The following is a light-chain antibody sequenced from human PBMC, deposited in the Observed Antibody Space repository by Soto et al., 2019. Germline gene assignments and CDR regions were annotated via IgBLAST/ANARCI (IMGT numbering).Light chain of an antibody. J-gene: IGKJ5*01. V-gene: IGKV1-17*01. CDR3: QQYSKWPIT. CDR1: QAIRHD. Sequence: IQMTQSPSSLSASIGDRVTISCRASQAIRHDLGWYQQKPGRAPKLLIYGISTRATGIPARFSGSGSGTEFSLTISSLQSEDFAVYYCQQYSKWPITFGQGTRLEIK. CDR2: GIS.